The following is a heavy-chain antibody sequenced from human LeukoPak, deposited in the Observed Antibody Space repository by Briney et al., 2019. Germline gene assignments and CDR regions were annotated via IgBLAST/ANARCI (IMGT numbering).Heavy chain of an antibody. J-gene: IGHJ6*02. CDR1: GFTFSDYY. CDR3: ARNYGSGCYYLYHGMDV. Sequence: GGSLRPSCAASGFTFSDYYLSWIRQAPGKGLEWVSYISSSSSYTNYADSVKGRFTISRDNAKNSLYLQMNSLRTEDTAVYYCARNYGSGCYYLYHGMDVWGQGTTVTVSS. D-gene: IGHD3-10*01. V-gene: IGHV3-11*03. CDR2: ISSSSSYT.